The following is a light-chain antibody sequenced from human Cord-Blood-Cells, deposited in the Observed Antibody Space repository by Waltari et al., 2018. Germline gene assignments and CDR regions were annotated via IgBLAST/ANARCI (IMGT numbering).Light chain of an antibody. J-gene: IGKJ5*01. CDR1: QSVSSSY. V-gene: IGKV3-20*01. CDR3: QQWIT. CDR2: GAS. Sequence: EIVLTLSPGTLSLSPGERATLSCRASQSVSSSYLAWYQQKPGQAPRLLIYGASSRATGIPDRFSGSGSGTDFTLTISRLEPEDFAVYYCQQWITFGQGTRLEIK.